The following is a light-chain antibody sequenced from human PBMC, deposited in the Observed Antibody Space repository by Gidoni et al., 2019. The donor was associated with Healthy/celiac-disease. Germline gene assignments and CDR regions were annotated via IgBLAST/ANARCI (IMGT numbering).Light chain of an antibody. V-gene: IGKV3-11*01. CDR3: QQRSNWPL. CDR1: QSVSSY. CDR2: DAS. Sequence: DIVLTQSPATLSLSPGERATLSCRASQSVSSYLAWYQQKPGQAPRLLIYDASNRATDIPARFSGSGSATDFTLTISSLEPEDFAVYYCQQRSNWPLFGGGTKVEIK. J-gene: IGKJ4*01.